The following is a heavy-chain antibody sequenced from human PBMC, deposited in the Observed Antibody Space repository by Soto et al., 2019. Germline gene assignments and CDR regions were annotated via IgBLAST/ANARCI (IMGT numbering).Heavy chain of an antibody. J-gene: IGHJ1*01. CDR1: GFTFSSYG. D-gene: IGHD4-17*01. CDR2: ISYDGSNK. Sequence: GGSLRLSCAASGFTFSSYGMHWVRQAPGKGLEWVAVISYDGSNKYYADSVKGRFTISRDNSKNTLYLQMNSLRAEDTAVYYCAKDPDYGDYQGGYFQHWGQGTLVTVSS. CDR3: AKDPDYGDYQGGYFQH. V-gene: IGHV3-30*18.